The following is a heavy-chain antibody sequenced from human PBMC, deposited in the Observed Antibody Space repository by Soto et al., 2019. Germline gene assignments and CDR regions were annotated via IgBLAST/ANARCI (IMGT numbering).Heavy chain of an antibody. CDR2: IIPILGIA. V-gene: IGHV1-69*02. J-gene: IGHJ3*02. D-gene: IGHD4-17*01. CDR1: GGTFSSYT. Sequence: ASVQVSCKASGGTFSSYTISWVRQAPGQGLEWMGRIIPILGIANYAQKFQGRVTITADKSTSTAYMELSSLRSEDTAVYYCASPLPHGDYDASDIWGQGTMVTVSS. CDR3: ASPLPHGDYDASDI.